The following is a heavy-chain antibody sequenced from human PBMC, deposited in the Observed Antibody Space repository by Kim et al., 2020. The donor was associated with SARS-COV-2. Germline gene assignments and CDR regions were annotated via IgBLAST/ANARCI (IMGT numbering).Heavy chain of an antibody. CDR3: ARVSREGSIGHNDFDY. Sequence: ASVKVSCKSSGFTFTSYDMNWVRQATGQGLEWMGWMNPNSGNTGYAQKFQGRVPLTRDTSVSTAYMELSTLRSEDTAVYYCARVSREGSIGHNDFDYWGHRTLVTVSS. CDR2: MNPNSGNT. J-gene: IGHJ4*01. V-gene: IGHV1-8*01. CDR1: GFTFTSYD. D-gene: IGHD2-2*01.